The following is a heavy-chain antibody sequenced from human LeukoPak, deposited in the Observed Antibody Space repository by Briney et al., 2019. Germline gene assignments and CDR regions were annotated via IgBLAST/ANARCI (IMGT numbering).Heavy chain of an antibody. Sequence: SETLSLTCTVSGGSISSYYWSWIRQPPGKGLEWIGYIYYSGSNNYNPSLKSRVTISVDTSKNQFSLKLSSVTAADTAVYYCARESKDFWSGSKYGMDVWGQGTTVTVSS. J-gene: IGHJ6*02. CDR1: GGSISSYY. CDR3: ARESKDFWSGSKYGMDV. V-gene: IGHV4-59*01. CDR2: IYYSGSN. D-gene: IGHD3-3*01.